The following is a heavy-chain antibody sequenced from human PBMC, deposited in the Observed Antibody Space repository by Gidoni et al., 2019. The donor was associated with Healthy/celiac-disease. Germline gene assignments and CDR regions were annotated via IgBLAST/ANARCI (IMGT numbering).Heavy chain of an antibody. CDR1: GFTFSSYS. CDR2: ISSSSSYI. V-gene: IGHV3-21*01. D-gene: IGHD2-15*01. Sequence: EVQLVESGGGLVKPGGSLRLSCAASGFTFSSYSMNWVRQAPGKGLEWVSSISSSSSYIYYADSVKGRFTISRDNAKNSLYLQMNSLRAEDTAVYYCARDLGYCSGGSCQDAFDIWGQGTMVTVSS. CDR3: ARDLGYCSGGSCQDAFDI. J-gene: IGHJ3*02.